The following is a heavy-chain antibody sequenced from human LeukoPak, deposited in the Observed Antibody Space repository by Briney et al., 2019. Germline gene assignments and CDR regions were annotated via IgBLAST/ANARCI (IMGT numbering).Heavy chain of an antibody. CDR2: IIPILGIA. D-gene: IGHD1-26*01. V-gene: IGHV1-69*04. CDR3: ATGPRGSYYYYGMDV. CDR1: GGTFSSYA. Sequence: ASVKVSCKASGGTFSSYAISWVRQAPGQGLEWMGRIIPILGIANYAQKFQGRVTITADKSTSTAYMELSSLGSEDTAVYYCATGPRGSYYYYGMDVWGQGTTVTVSS. J-gene: IGHJ6*02.